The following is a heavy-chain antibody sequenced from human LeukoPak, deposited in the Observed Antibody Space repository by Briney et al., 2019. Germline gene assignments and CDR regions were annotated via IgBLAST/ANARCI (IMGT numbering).Heavy chain of an antibody. CDR2: IYTSGST. Sequence: KPSETLSLTCTVSGGSIGSGTYYWSWIRQPAGKGLEWIGRIYTSGSTNYNPSLKSRVTMSVDTSKNQFSLKLSSVTAADTAVYYCARDRIVGATPFDYWGQGTLVTVSS. J-gene: IGHJ4*02. V-gene: IGHV4-61*02. CDR1: GGSIGSGTYY. D-gene: IGHD1-26*01. CDR3: ARDRIVGATPFDY.